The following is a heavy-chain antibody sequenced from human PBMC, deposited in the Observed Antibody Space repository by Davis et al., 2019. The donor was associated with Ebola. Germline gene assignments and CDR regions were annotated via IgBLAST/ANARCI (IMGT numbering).Heavy chain of an antibody. CDR1: GYTFTGYY. Sequence: SVKVSCKASGYTFTGYYMHWVRQAPGQGLEWMGGIIPIFGTANYAQKFQGRVTITADKSTSTAYMELSSLRSEDTAVYYCARVMITFGGVIVGGPSEDYYGMDVWGQGTTVTVSS. CDR3: ARVMITFGGVIVGGPSEDYYGMDV. D-gene: IGHD3-16*02. V-gene: IGHV1-69*06. J-gene: IGHJ6*02. CDR2: IIPIFGTA.